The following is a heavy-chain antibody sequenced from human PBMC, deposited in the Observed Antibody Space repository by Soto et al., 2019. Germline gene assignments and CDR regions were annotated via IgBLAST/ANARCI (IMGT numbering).Heavy chain of an antibody. CDR2: MQPSTGRT. CDR3: ARTGPKVGATDFDY. Sequence: ASVKVSCKASGYSFTSLDINWVRQTAGQGLEWMGWMQPSTGRTGYAQKFQGRVTMTRDTSTSTVYMELSSLTSEDTAVYYCARTGPKVGATDFDYWGQGTLVTVSS. J-gene: IGHJ4*02. D-gene: IGHD1-26*01. CDR1: GYSFTSLD. V-gene: IGHV1-8*01.